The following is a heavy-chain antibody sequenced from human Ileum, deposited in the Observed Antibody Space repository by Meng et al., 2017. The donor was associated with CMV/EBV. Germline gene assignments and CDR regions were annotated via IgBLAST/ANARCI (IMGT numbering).Heavy chain of an antibody. J-gene: IGHJ6*02. V-gene: IGHV3-49*04. Sequence: GGSLRLSCTASGFMFGDYAMSWVRQAPGKGLEWIGFIASTADGGTTEYAASVKGRFTISRDESNRIAHLEMNSLKTDDTAVYYCTRDPVSYYHYYYGVDVWGQGTTVTVSS. CDR3: TRDPVSYYHYYYGVDV. CDR2: IASTADGGTT. D-gene: IGHD3-3*02. CDR1: GFMFGDYA.